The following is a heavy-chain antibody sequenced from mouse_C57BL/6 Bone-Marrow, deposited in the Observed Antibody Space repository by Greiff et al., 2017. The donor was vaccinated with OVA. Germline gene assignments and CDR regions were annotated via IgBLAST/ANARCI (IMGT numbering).Heavy chain of an antibody. CDR2: ISSGSSTI. CDR3: ARRYLYYFDY. J-gene: IGHJ2*01. V-gene: IGHV5-17*01. CDR1: GFTFSDYG. Sequence: EVHLVESGGGLVKPGGSLKLSCAASGFTFSDYGMHWVRKAPEKGLEWVAHISSGSSTIYYADTVKGRFTISRDNAKNTLFLQMTSLRSEDTAMYYCARRYLYYFDYWGQGTTLTVSS. D-gene: IGHD2-14*01.